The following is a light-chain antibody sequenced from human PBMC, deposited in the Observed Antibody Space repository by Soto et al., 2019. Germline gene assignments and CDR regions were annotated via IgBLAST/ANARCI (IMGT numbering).Light chain of an antibody. Sequence: EIVLPQSPGTLSLSPGERATLSYRVSQSVSSSYLAWYQQKPGQAPRLLIYGVSTRATGIPARFRGSGSGTEFTLTIYSLQSEDFAVYYCQQYNNWPRTFGQGTKVDIK. V-gene: IGKV3-15*01. CDR1: QSVSSSY. CDR2: GVS. J-gene: IGKJ1*01. CDR3: QQYNNWPRT.